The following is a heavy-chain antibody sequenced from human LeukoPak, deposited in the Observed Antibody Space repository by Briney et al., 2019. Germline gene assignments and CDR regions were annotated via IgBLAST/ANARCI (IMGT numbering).Heavy chain of an antibody. Sequence: PSETLSLTCTVSGGSISSYYWSWIRQPAGKGLEWIGRIYTSGSTNYNPSLKSRVTISVDTSKNQFSLKLSSVTAADTAVYYCARGEAAAAADWYFDLWGRGTLVTVSS. CDR1: GGSISSYY. V-gene: IGHV4-4*07. CDR3: ARGEAAAAADWYFDL. CDR2: IYTSGST. J-gene: IGHJ2*01. D-gene: IGHD6-13*01.